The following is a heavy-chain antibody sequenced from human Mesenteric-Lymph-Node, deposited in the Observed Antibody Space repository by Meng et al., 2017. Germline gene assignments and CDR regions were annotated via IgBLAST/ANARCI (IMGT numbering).Heavy chain of an antibody. CDR3: AKYLDTAMVVYYYYGMDV. V-gene: IGHV3-21*01. CDR1: GFTFSGYS. J-gene: IGHJ6*02. CDR2: ISGSSSYI. Sequence: GESLKISCSASGFTFSGYSMNCVRQAPGKGLEWVSSISGSSSYIYYADSVKGRFTISRNNAKNSLYLQMNSLRAEDTAVYYCAKYLDTAMVVYYYYGMDVWGQGTTVTVSS. D-gene: IGHD5-18*01.